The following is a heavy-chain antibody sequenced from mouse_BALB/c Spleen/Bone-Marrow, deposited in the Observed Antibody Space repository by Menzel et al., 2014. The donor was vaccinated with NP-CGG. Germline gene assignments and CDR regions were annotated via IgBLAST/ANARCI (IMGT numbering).Heavy chain of an antibody. CDR1: GYTFSNFW. D-gene: IGHD2-1*01. J-gene: IGHJ2*01. CDR2: IHPGDGDT. V-gene: IGHV1-80*01. CDR3: ARVYYGNLDY. Sequence: QVQLKESGAELVRPGSSVKISCKASGYTFSNFWMNWVKRRPGQGLEWIGQIHPGDGDTNNNGKFKGKATLTIDKSSSTAYMQLSGLSSEDSAVYFCARVYYGNLDYWGQGTTLTVSS.